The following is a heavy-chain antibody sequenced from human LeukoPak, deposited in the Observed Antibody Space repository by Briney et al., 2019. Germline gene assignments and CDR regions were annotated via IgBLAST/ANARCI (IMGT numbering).Heavy chain of an antibody. D-gene: IGHD3-10*01. CDR2: INGDGGAI. Sequence: GGSLRLSCVASGFSFSTAWMHWARQTPGKGPVWVSHINGDGGAINYADDVKGRFTISRDNAKSTLYLQTNSLRVEDTAVYYCVRDLPRTSGPWGQGTLVTVSS. V-gene: IGHV3-74*01. CDR1: GFSFSTAW. CDR3: VRDLPRTSGP. J-gene: IGHJ5*02.